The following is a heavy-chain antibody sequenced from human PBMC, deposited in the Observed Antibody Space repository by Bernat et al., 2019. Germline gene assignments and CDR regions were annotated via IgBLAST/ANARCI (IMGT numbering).Heavy chain of an antibody. CDR2: IWYDGSNK. V-gene: IGHV3-33*06. CDR1: GFTFSSYG. Sequence: QVQLVESGGGVVQPGRSLRLSCAASGFTFSSYGMHWVRQAPGKGLEWVAVIWYDGSNKYYADSVKGRFTISRDNSKNTLYLQMNSLRAEDTAVYYCAKERGELGGRGMDVWGQGTTVTVSS. J-gene: IGHJ6*02. D-gene: IGHD3-10*01. CDR3: AKERGELGGRGMDV.